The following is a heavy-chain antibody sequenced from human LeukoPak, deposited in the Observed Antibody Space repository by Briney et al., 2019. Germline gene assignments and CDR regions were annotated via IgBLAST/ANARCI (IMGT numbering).Heavy chain of an antibody. Sequence: GGSLRLSCAASGFTFNNFAMSWVRQAPGKGLEWVSATSGSGGSTYYADSVKGRFTISRDNSKNTLYLQMNSLRADDTVLYYCAKRGSYDFWSGYYYDYWGRGTPVTVSS. CDR2: TSGSGGST. D-gene: IGHD3-3*01. J-gene: IGHJ4*02. CDR1: GFTFNNFA. CDR3: AKRGSYDFWSGYYYDY. V-gene: IGHV3-23*01.